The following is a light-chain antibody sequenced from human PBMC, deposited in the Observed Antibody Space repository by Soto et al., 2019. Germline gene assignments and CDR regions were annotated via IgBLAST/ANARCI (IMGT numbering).Light chain of an antibody. J-gene: IGKJ2*01. CDR1: QSVSSTY. CDR3: QQYGRSPPFT. Sequence: IVLTQSPGTLSLSPGERATLSCRASQSVSSTYMAWYQQRPGQAPRLLIYGASSRATGIPDRFSGSGSGTDFTLTISRLEPEHFAVYFCQQYGRSPPFTFGQGTKVEIK. CDR2: GAS. V-gene: IGKV3-20*01.